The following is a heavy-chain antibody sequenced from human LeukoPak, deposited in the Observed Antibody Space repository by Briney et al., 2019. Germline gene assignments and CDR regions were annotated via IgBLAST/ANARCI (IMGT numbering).Heavy chain of an antibody. CDR2: INCGGTTT. CDR3: RRGDSRDF. CDR1: GFAFSTYT. Sequence: GGSLRLSCAASGFAFSTYTMNWARQSPGKGLEWVASINCGGTTTHYADSVKGRFTISRDNAQNVLYLQMNGLRADDAAVYYCRRGDSRDFWGQGTLVTVSS. J-gene: IGHJ4*02. D-gene: IGHD3-22*01. V-gene: IGHV3-21*06.